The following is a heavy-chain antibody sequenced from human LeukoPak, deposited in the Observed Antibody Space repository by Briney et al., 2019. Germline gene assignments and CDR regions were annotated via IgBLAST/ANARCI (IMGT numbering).Heavy chain of an antibody. CDR1: GLTFSTSW. Sequence: GGSLRLSCAASGLTFSTSWMNWVRQAPGKGLEWVASINPDGSAKYYVDSVKGRFTISRDNTKNSLYLQMNSLRADDTAVYYCVKDSPPRYSGSPPAYWGQGTLVTVSS. V-gene: IGHV3-7*03. D-gene: IGHD1-26*01. CDR2: INPDGSAK. J-gene: IGHJ4*02. CDR3: VKDSPPRYSGSPPAY.